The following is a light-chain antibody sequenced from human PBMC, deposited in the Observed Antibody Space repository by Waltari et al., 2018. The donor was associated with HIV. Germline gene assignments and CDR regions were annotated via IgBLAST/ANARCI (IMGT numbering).Light chain of an antibody. J-gene: IGKJ3*01. CDR2: DAS. CDR1: QSINYY. CDR3: QQYENWPLIT. V-gene: IGKV3-11*01. Sequence: VLTQSPLTLSLSPAQSATLPCRASQSINYYLARYQQKRGQAPRLRIYDASDSATGIPAIFSGSGAGTDFTLTISILGPEEFAVYFCQQYENWPLITLGPGTKGDV.